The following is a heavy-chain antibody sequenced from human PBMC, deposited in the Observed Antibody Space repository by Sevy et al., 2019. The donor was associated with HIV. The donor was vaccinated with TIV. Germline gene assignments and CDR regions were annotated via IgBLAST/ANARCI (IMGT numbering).Heavy chain of an antibody. CDR2: ISWNSGSI. CDR1: GFTFDDYA. D-gene: IGHD2-15*01. V-gene: IGHV3-9*01. CDR3: AKTNELGYCSGGSCSDFDY. J-gene: IGHJ4*02. Sequence: GGSLRLSCAASGFTFDDYAMHWVRQAPGKGLEWVSGISWNSGSIGYADSVKGRFTISRDNAKDSLYQQMTSLGAEDTALYYCAKTNELGYCSGGSCSDFDYWGQGTLVTVSS.